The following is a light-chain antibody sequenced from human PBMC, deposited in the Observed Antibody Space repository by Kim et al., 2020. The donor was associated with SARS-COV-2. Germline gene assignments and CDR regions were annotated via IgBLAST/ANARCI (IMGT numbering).Light chain of an antibody. J-gene: IGLJ1*01. CDR2: YDS. V-gene: IGLV3-21*04. CDR1: NIGSKS. Sequence: PGKTARITWGGNNIGSKSVHWYQQKPGQAPVLVIYYDSDRPSGIPERFSGSNSGNTATLTISRVEAGDEADYYCQVWDNSSDHNYVFGTGTKVTVL. CDR3: QVWDNSSDHNYV.